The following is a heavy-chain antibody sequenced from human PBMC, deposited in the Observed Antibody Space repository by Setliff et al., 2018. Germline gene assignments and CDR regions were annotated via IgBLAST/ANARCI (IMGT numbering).Heavy chain of an antibody. J-gene: IGHJ5*02. CDR3: ARGKGTWVLLRWFDP. V-gene: IGHV4-61*10. CDR2: INHSGST. CDR1: GASISSGNDF. D-gene: IGHD3-10*01. Sequence: KASETLSLTCSVSGASISSGNDFWNWIRQPAGKGLEWIGEINHSGSTNYNPSLKSRVTISVDTSKNQFSLKLSSVTAADTAVYYCARGKGTWVLLRWFDPWGQGILVTVSS.